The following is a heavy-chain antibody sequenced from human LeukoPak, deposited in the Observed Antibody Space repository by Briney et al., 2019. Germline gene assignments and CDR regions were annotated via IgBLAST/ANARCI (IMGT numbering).Heavy chain of an antibody. CDR1: GGSISNYY. Sequence: PSETLSLICTVSGGSISNYYWSWIRQPPGKGLEWIGFIYYSGSTNYNPSLKSRVTISVDTSKNQFSLKLSSVTAADTAVYYCARSGGLRGFDPWGQGTLVTVSS. CDR2: IYYSGST. J-gene: IGHJ5*02. CDR3: ARSGGLRGFDP. D-gene: IGHD4-17*01. V-gene: IGHV4-59*01.